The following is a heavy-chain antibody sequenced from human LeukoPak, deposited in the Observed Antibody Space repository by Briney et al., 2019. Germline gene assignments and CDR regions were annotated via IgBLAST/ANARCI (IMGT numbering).Heavy chain of an antibody. V-gene: IGHV2-70*11. CDR1: GFSLDSSGMC. CDR2: IDWDDEK. D-gene: IGHD4-23*01. J-gene: IGHJ4*02. Sequence: SGPALVKPTQTLTLTCTFSGFSLDSSGMCVSWIRQPPGKALEWLARIDWDDEKYYNTSLKTRLSIPKDTSKNQVVLRMTNMDPVDTATYYCARISARVGTVYYFDYWGQGTLVTVSA. CDR3: ARISARVGTVYYFDY.